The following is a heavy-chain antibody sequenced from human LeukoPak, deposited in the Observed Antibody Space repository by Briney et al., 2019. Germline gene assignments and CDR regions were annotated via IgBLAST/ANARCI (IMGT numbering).Heavy chain of an antibody. CDR2: IYPGDSDT. V-gene: IGHV5-51*01. Sequence: GESLKISCKGSGYSFTNYWIGWVRQMPGKGLEWMGIIYPGDSDTRYSPSSQGQVTISADKSISTAYLQWSSLKASDTAMYYCARGQRGMVRGVTIGGFDYWGQGTLVTVSS. J-gene: IGHJ4*02. D-gene: IGHD3-10*01. CDR1: GYSFTNYW. CDR3: ARGQRGMVRGVTIGGFDY.